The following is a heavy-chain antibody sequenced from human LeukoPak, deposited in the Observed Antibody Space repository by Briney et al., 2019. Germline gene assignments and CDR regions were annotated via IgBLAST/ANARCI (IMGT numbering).Heavy chain of an antibody. J-gene: IGHJ6*03. CDR3: ARTTEGGYTYDYFYYYYMDV. CDR2: IYYTGST. D-gene: IGHD5-18*01. CDR1: GGSISNYY. V-gene: IGHV4-59*01. Sequence: SETLSLTCTVSGGSISNYYWNWIRQAPGKGLEWIGYIYYTGSTNKNPSLKSRVTMSVDTSKNQFSLSLKSVTPEDTAVYYCARTTEGGYTYDYFYYYYMDVWGKGTTVTISS.